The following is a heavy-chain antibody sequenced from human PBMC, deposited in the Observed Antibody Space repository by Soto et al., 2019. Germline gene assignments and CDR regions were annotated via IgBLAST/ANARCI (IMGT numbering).Heavy chain of an antibody. V-gene: IGHV3-48*03. D-gene: IGHD2-2*01. CDR2: ISGSISTI. Sequence: LRLSCVASGFAFSSYEMNWVRQAPGKGLEWVSYISGSISTIYYADSVKGRFTISRDNAKNSLYLQMNSLRVEDTAVYYCARDWGTSGWFDSWGQGSLVTVSS. J-gene: IGHJ5*01. CDR3: ARDWGTSGWFDS. CDR1: GFAFSSYE.